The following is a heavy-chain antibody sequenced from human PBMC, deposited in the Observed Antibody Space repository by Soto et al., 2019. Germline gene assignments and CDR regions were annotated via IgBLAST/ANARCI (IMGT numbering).Heavy chain of an antibody. CDR3: ARLVDSPYYYYGMDV. CDR2: IYPGDSDT. D-gene: IGHD3-9*01. J-gene: IGHJ6*02. V-gene: IGHV5-51*01. CDR1: GYSFTSYW. Sequence: VASLKISWNGAGYSFTSYWIRWVRQMPGKGLEWMGIIYPGDSDTRYSPSFQGQVTISADKSINTAYLQWSSLKASDTAMYYCARLVDSPYYYYGMDVWGQGTTVSVSS.